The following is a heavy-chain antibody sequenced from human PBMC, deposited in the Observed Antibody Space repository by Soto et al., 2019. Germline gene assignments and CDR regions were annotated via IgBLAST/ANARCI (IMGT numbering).Heavy chain of an antibody. D-gene: IGHD2-15*01. V-gene: IGHV3-7*04. J-gene: IGHJ4*02. CDR1: GFTFSNYW. CDR3: ARGSYCSGGRCYFDY. Sequence: EVQLVESGGGLVQPGGSLRLSCAASGFTFSNYWMSWVRQAPGEGLEWVANIKQDGSENSYVDSVKGRFTISRDNAKNSVYLQMNSLRAEDTVVYYCARGSYCSGGRCYFDYWGQGTPVTVSS. CDR2: IKQDGSEN.